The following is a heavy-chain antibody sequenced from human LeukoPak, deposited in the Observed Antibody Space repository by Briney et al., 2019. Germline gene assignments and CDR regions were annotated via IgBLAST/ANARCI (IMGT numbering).Heavy chain of an antibody. Sequence: SETLSLTCTVSGGSISGYYWSWSRQPPGKGVEWIGNLYYMRGAWYKSSLKSRVTTSVDTSKNQFSLKLSSVTAADTAVYYCARAPDEIVGATLFDYWGQGTLVTVSS. CDR3: ARAPDEIVGATLFDY. CDR1: GGSISGYY. D-gene: IGHD1-26*01. CDR2: LYYMRGA. V-gene: IGHV4-59*01. J-gene: IGHJ4*02.